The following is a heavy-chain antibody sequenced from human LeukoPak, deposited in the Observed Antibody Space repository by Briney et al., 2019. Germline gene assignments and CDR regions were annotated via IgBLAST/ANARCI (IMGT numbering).Heavy chain of an antibody. J-gene: IGHJ5*02. V-gene: IGHV1-46*01. Sequence: ASVKVSCKASGYTFTSYYMHWVRQAPGQGLEWMGIINPSGGSTSYAQKFQGRVTMTRDTSTSTVYMELSRLRSEDTAVYYCARDRITMVRGVYSPTNWFDPWGQGTLVTVSS. D-gene: IGHD3-10*01. CDR1: GYTFTSYY. CDR2: INPSGGST. CDR3: ARDRITMVRGVYSPTNWFDP.